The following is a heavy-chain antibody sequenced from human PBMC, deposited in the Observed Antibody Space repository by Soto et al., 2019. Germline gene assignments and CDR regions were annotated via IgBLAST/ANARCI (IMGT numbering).Heavy chain of an antibody. CDR2: VHYSGTT. Sequence: ASETLSLTCTVSGGSISPYYWNWIRQPPGKGLEWIAYVHYSGTTSYNPSLKSRVTISLDTSNNQFSLTLSSVTAADTAVYYCARRWSGTDYWGQGTVVTVSS. CDR3: ARRWSGTDY. D-gene: IGHD3-10*01. CDR1: GGSISPYY. J-gene: IGHJ4*02. V-gene: IGHV4-59*01.